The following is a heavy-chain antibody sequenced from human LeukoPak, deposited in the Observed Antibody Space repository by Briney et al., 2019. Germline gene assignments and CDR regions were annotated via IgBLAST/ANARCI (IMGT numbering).Heavy chain of an antibody. V-gene: IGHV3-48*03. D-gene: IGHD2-15*01. CDR2: ISSSGSTI. CDR1: GFTFSSYE. J-gene: IGHJ4*02. Sequence: GGSLRLSCAGSGFTFSSYEMNWVRQAPGKGLEWVSYISSSGSTIYYADSVKGRFSISRDNAKNSLYLQMNSLRAEDTAVYYCARDRSPAIDYWGQGTLVTVSS. CDR3: ARDRSPAIDY.